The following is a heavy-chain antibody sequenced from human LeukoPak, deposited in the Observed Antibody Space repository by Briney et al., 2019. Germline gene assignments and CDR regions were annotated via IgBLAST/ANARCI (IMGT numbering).Heavy chain of an antibody. Sequence: RPSETLSLTCTVSGGSISTSSYSWGWIRQPPGKGLEWIGTIYYTGSTNYNPSPKSRVTISVDTSKNQFSLKLNSVTAADTAVYYCARVPVNIWENWFDPWGQGTLVTVSS. D-gene: IGHD1-26*01. CDR2: IYYTGST. CDR3: ARVPVNIWENWFDP. CDR1: GGSISTSSYS. J-gene: IGHJ5*02. V-gene: IGHV4-39*07.